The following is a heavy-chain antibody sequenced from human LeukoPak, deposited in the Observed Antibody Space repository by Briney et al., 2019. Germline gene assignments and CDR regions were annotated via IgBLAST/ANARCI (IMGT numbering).Heavy chain of an antibody. CDR2: IYPGDSDT. Sequence: GESLKISCKDSGNSFTSYWIGWVRQMPGKGLEWMGIIYPGDSDTRYSPSFQGQVTISADKSISTAYLQWSSLKASDTATYYCARQAKYQLLSRDAFDIWGQGTMVTVSS. J-gene: IGHJ3*02. CDR1: GNSFTSYW. V-gene: IGHV5-51*01. D-gene: IGHD2-2*01. CDR3: ARQAKYQLLSRDAFDI.